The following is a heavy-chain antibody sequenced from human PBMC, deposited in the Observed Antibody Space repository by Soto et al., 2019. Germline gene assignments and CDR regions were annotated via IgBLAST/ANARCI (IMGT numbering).Heavy chain of an antibody. Sequence: QVQLVESGGGVVRPGRSLRLSCAASGFTFSSYAMHWVRQAPGKGLEWVAVISYDGSNKYYADSVKGRFTISRDNSKNTLYLQMNSLRAEDTAVYYCARSSRIQLWLRSFDYWGQGTLVTVSS. CDR1: GFTFSSYA. D-gene: IGHD5-18*01. V-gene: IGHV3-30-3*01. J-gene: IGHJ4*02. CDR2: ISYDGSNK. CDR3: ARSSRIQLWLRSFDY.